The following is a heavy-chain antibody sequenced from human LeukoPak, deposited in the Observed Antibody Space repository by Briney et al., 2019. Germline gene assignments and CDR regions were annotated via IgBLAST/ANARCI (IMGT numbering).Heavy chain of an antibody. V-gene: IGHV4-38-2*02. CDR2: IYHDGST. D-gene: IGHD6-19*01. CDR3: ARSGASSSGWPFDF. Sequence: PSETLSLTCTVSGYSISSGYYWGWIRQPPGKGLEWIGNIYHDGSTYYNPSLKSRVTMSVDTSKNQSSLTVSSVTAADTAIYYCARSGASSSGWPFDFWGQGTLVTVPS. J-gene: IGHJ4*02. CDR1: GYSISSGYY.